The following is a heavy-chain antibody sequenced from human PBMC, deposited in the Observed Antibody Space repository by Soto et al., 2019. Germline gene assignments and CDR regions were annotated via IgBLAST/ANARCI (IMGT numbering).Heavy chain of an antibody. D-gene: IGHD2-2*01. Sequence: QVQLQQWGAGLLKPSETLSLTCAVYGGSFSNYYWSWIRQPPGKGLEWIGEINPSGSTTYNPSLKSRVTISVDTSKNQFSLQLSSVTAADTAVDYCSRLALYCSSTGCYSFYYYYGMDVWGQWTTVTVSS. J-gene: IGHJ6*02. V-gene: IGHV4-34*01. CDR2: INPSGST. CDR3: SRLALYCSSTGCYSFYYYYGMDV. CDR1: GGSFSNYY.